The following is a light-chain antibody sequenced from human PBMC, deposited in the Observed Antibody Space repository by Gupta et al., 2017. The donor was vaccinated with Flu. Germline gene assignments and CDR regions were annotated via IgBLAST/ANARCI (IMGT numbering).Light chain of an antibody. Sequence: SALTHPASVSGSPGQPMTISCTGTSSDVGDYKYVSWYRQHPGKAPPLMIYDVSYRPSGVSNRFSGSNSGNTASLTISGLQAEDEAAYYCSSYTNTNNLQVIFGGGTRLTVL. J-gene: IGLJ2*01. CDR1: SSDVGDYKY. CDR3: SSYTNTNNLQVI. CDR2: DVS. V-gene: IGLV2-14*03.